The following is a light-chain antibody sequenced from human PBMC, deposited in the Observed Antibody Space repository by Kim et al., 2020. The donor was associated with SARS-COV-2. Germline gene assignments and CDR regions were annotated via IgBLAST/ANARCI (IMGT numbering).Light chain of an antibody. CDR1: QSVSSN. Sequence: ETVMTQSPATLSVSPGERAALSCRASQSVSSNLAWYQQKPGQAPRLLIYGASTRATGIPARFSGSGSGTEFTLTISSLQSEDFAVYYCQQYNDLRSFGQGTKVDIK. J-gene: IGKJ1*01. CDR3: QQYNDLRS. CDR2: GAS. V-gene: IGKV3-15*01.